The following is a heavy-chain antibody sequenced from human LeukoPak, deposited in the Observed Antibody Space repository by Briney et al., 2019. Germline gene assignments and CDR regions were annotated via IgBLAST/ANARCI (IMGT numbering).Heavy chain of an antibody. D-gene: IGHD6-19*01. CDR1: GGSISSGSYY. CDR2: IYTSGST. J-gene: IGHJ4*02. V-gene: IGHV4-61*02. CDR3: ARDSALYSSGWLFDY. Sequence: PSVTLSLTCTVSGGSISSGSYYWSWIRQPAGKGLEWIGRIYTSGSTNYNPSLKSRVTISVDTSKNQFSLKLSSVTAADTAVYYCARDSALYSSGWLFDYWGQGTLVTVSS.